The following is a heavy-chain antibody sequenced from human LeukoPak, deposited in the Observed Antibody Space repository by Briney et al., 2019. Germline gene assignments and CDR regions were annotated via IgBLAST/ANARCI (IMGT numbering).Heavy chain of an antibody. CDR1: VYTLTELS. V-gene: IGHV1-24*01. Sequence: GASVKVSCKDSVYTLTELSLHWVRQAPGKGLEWMGGFDPEDGETIYAQNFQGRVTMTEDTSTDTAYMELNNLTSEDTAVYYCVRFAAVPDPYYIWGQGTLVTVSS. CDR2: FDPEDGET. D-gene: IGHD6-25*01. CDR3: VRFAAVPDPYYI. J-gene: IGHJ4*02.